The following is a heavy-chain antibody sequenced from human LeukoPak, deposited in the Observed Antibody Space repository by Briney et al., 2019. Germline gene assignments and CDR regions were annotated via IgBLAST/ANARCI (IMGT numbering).Heavy chain of an antibody. CDR2: MNPNSGNT. D-gene: IGHD3-3*01. Sequence: GASVKVSCKASGYTFTSYDINWVRQATGQGLEWMGWMNPNSGNTGYAQKFQGRVTMTRNTSISTAYMELSSLRSEDTAVYYCARYKVDGTIFGVGYTDYWGQGTLVTVSS. CDR3: ARYKVDGTIFGVGYTDY. V-gene: IGHV1-8*01. J-gene: IGHJ4*02. CDR1: GYTFTSYD.